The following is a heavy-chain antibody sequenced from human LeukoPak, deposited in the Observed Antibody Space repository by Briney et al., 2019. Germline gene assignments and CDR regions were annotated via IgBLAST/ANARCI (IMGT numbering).Heavy chain of an antibody. J-gene: IGHJ4*02. CDR3: ARGPSLGYFDY. Sequence: ASVKVFCKASGGTFSSYTISWVRQAPGQGLEWMGRIIPILGIANYAQKFKGRATITADKSTSTAYMELSSLRSEDTAVYYCARGPSLGYFDYWGQGTLVTVSS. V-gene: IGHV1-69*02. CDR1: GGTFSSYT. CDR2: IIPILGIA.